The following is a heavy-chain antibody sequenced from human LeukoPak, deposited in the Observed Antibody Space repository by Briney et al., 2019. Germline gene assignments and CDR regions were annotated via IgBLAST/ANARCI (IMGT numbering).Heavy chain of an antibody. Sequence: SETLSLTCAVYGGSFSGYYWSWIRQPPGKGLGWIGEINHSGSTNYNPSLKSRVTISVDTSKNQFSLKLSSVTAADTAVYYCARLMIVRYGWFDPWGQGTLVTVSS. CDR2: INHSGST. D-gene: IGHD3-9*01. J-gene: IGHJ5*02. V-gene: IGHV4-34*01. CDR1: GGSFSGYY. CDR3: ARLMIVRYGWFDP.